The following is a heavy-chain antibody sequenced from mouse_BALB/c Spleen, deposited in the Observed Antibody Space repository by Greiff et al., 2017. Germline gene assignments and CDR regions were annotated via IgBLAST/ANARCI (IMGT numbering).Heavy chain of an antibody. J-gene: IGHJ4*01. D-gene: IGHD1-1*01. Sequence: EVQLQQSGSELVKPGASVKMSCKASGYTFTDYYMKWVKQSHGKSLEWIGDINPNNGDTFYNQKFKGKATLTVDKSSSTAYMQLNSLTSEDSAVYYCARRSPYYYGSSYYAMDYWGQGTSVTVSS. V-gene: IGHV1-26*01. CDR3: ARRSPYYYGSSYYAMDY. CDR2: INPNNGDT. CDR1: GYTFTDYY.